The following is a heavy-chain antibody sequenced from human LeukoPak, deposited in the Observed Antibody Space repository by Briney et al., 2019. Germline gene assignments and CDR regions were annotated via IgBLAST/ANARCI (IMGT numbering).Heavy chain of an antibody. Sequence: GGSLTLSCAASGFTFSDYSMNWLRQAPGKGLEWVSYIFSSSIYTNYADSVKGRFTISRDNAENSLFLQMSSLKAEDTAVYYCARAGTGEGALDIWGQETIGPVSS. CDR2: IFSSSIYT. CDR1: GFTFSDYS. V-gene: IGHV3-11*05. D-gene: IGHD7-27*01. CDR3: ARAGTGEGALDI. J-gene: IGHJ3*02.